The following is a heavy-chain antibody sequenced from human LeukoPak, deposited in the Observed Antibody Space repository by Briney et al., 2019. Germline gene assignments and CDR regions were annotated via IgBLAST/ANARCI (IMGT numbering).Heavy chain of an antibody. J-gene: IGHJ4*02. Sequence: KSSQTLSLTCAVSGGSISSGGYSWSWIRQPPGKGLEWIGYIYHSGSTYYNPSLKSRVTISVDRSKNQFSLKLSSVTAADTAVYYCARVIQLWLGAFGYWGQGTLVTVSS. D-gene: IGHD5-18*01. CDR3: ARVIQLWLGAFGY. CDR1: GGSISSGGYS. CDR2: IYHSGST. V-gene: IGHV4-30-2*01.